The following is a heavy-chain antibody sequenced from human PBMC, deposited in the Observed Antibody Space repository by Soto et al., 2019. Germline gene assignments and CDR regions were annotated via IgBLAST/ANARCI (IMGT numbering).Heavy chain of an antibody. V-gene: IGHV1-18*01. CDR3: ARDSLIAAAVFSFDY. CDR1: GYTFTSYG. D-gene: IGHD6-13*01. Sequence: ASVKVSCKASGYTFTSYGISWVRQAPGQGLEWMGWISAYNGNTNYAQKLQGRVTMTTDTSTSTAYMELRSLRSDDTAVYYCARDSLIAAAVFSFDYWGQGTLVTVSS. J-gene: IGHJ4*02. CDR2: ISAYNGNT.